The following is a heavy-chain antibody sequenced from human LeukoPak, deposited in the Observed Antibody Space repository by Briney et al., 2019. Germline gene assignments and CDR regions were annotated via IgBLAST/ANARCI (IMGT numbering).Heavy chain of an antibody. CDR3: ASSGQLLSFDS. CDR2: INPNSGDT. Sequence: GASVNVSCKGSGYIFTGYYMHWVRQAPGQGLEWMGWINPNSGDTHYAQKFQGRVTMDSHTSITTAYMELSSLTSDDTAVHYCASSGQLLSFDSWGQGTLVTVSS. V-gene: IGHV1-2*02. D-gene: IGHD2-2*01. J-gene: IGHJ4*02. CDR1: GYIFTGYY.